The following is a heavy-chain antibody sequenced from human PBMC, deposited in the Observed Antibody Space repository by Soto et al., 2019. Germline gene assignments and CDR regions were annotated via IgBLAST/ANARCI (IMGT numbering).Heavy chain of an antibody. J-gene: IGHJ6*02. V-gene: IGHV4-59*01. CDR1: GDSITSYY. CDR2: IYHNGET. D-gene: IGHD3-10*01. CDR3: DRDKGVEFLKGSGMDV. Sequence: QMQLQESGPGLVKPSETLSLICSVSGDSITSYYLSWLRQSPGKELEWIGYIYHNGETNYNPSLKTRVTISAATSKTQFSLRLSSVTAADTAVYYCDRDKGVEFLKGSGMDVWGQGTTVIVSS.